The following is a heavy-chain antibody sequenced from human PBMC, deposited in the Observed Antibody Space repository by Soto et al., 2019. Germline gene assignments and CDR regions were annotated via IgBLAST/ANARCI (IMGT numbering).Heavy chain of an antibody. CDR2: ISGCGGST. Sequence: GGSLRLSCAASGFTFSSYAMSWVRQAPGKGLEWVSAISGCGGSTYYADSVKGRFTISRDNSKNTLYLQMNSLRAEDTAVYYCAKDRGSGSYYDYWGQGTLVTVSS. V-gene: IGHV3-23*01. J-gene: IGHJ4*02. CDR1: GFTFSSYA. CDR3: AKDRGSGSYYDY. D-gene: IGHD3-10*01.